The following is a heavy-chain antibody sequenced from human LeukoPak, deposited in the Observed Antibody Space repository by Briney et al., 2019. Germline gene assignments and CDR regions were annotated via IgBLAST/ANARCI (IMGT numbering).Heavy chain of an antibody. D-gene: IGHD3-10*01. V-gene: IGHV4-31*03. CDR3: ARAPVIINWFDP. CDR2: IYYSGST. Sequence: PSQTLSLTCTVSGGSISSGGYYWSWIRQHPGKGLEWIGYIYYSGSTYYNPSLKSRVTMSVDTSKNQFSLKLSSVTAADTAVYYCARAPVIINWFDPWGQGTLVTVSS. J-gene: IGHJ5*02. CDR1: GGSISSGGYY.